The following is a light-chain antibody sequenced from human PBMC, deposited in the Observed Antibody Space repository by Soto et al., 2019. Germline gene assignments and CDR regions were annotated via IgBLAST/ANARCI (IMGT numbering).Light chain of an antibody. CDR1: QGIDSW. Sequence: DIQMTQSPSTLSASVGDRVTIACRASQGIDSWLAWYQQKPGEAPKFLIYDASDLESGVPSRFSGSGSGTEFTLTISSLQPDDFATYYCQQYRGKPFTFGQGTKVEIK. CDR2: DAS. CDR3: QQYRGKPFT. V-gene: IGKV1-5*01. J-gene: IGKJ2*01.